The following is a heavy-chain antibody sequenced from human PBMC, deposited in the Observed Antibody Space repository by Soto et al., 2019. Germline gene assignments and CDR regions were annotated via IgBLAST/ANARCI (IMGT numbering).Heavy chain of an antibody. Sequence: GGSLRLSCAASGFTFSSYGMHWVRQAPGKGLEWVAVISYDGSNKYYADSVKGRFTISRDNSKNTLYLQMNSLRAEDTAVYYCAKDAGYCSSTSCYTDYGMDVWGQGTTVTVSS. V-gene: IGHV3-30*18. CDR3: AKDAGYCSSTSCYTDYGMDV. CDR2: ISYDGSNK. D-gene: IGHD2-2*02. J-gene: IGHJ6*02. CDR1: GFTFSSYG.